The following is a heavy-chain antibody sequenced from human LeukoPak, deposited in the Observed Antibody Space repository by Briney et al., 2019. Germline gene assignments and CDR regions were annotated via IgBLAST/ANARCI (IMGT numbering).Heavy chain of an antibody. CDR1: GYSISSGYY. CDR2: IYHSGST. V-gene: IGHV4-38-2*01. D-gene: IGHD3-16*02. Sequence: PSETLSLTCAVSGYSISSGYYWGWIRQPPGKGLEWIGSIYHSGSTYYNPPLKSRVTISVDTSKNQFSLKLSSVTAADTAVYYCARGLGELPFPGMYYFDYWGQGTLVTVSS. CDR3: ARGLGELPFPGMYYFDY. J-gene: IGHJ4*02.